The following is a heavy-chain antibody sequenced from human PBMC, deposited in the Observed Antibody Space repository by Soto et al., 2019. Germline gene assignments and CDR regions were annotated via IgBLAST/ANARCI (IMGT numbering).Heavy chain of an antibody. J-gene: IGHJ4*02. D-gene: IGHD2-2*01. Sequence: GGSLRLSCAASGFAFSSYAMHWVRQAPGKGLEWVAVISYDRSNKNYADSVKGRFTISRDNSKNTLYLQMNSLRTEDTAVYYCARGPSSLTRFDYWGQGTLVTVSS. CDR3: ARGPSSLTRFDY. CDR1: GFAFSSYA. CDR2: ISYDRSNK. V-gene: IGHV3-30-3*01.